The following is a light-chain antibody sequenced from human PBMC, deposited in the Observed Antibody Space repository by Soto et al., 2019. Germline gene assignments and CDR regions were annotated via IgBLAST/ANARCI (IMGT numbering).Light chain of an antibody. CDR3: QSHDSSLSGSAV. CDR1: RSNIGAGYD. J-gene: IGLJ2*01. Sequence: QSVLTQPPSVSGAPGQRVTISCTGSRSNIGAGYDVHWYQQLPGTAPKLLIYGNINRPSGVPDRFSGSKSGTSASLAITGLQAEDEAHYYCQSHDSSLSGSAVFGGGTKVTVL. CDR2: GNI. V-gene: IGLV1-40*01.